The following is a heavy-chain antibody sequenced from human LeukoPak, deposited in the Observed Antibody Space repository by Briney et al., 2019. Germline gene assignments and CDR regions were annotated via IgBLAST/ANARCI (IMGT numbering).Heavy chain of an antibody. V-gene: IGHV1-18*01. CDR1: GYTFTTYG. Sequence: ASVKVSCKTPGYTFTTYGISWVRQAPGQGLEWMGWISAYNGNTNYAQKLQGRATMTTDTSTSTAYMELRSLRSDDTAVYYCARDSSSWPSSIDYWGQGTLVTVSS. CDR2: ISAYNGNT. CDR3: ARDSSSWPSSIDY. J-gene: IGHJ4*02. D-gene: IGHD6-13*01.